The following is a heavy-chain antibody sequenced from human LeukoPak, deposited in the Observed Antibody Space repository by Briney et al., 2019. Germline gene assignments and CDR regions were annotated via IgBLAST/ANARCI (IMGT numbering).Heavy chain of an antibody. CDR2: ISAYNGNT. CDR1: GYTFTSYG. V-gene: IGHV1-18*01. J-gene: IGHJ3*02. CDR3: ARRWDTIFGVVISDAFDI. Sequence: ASVKVSCKASGYTFTSYGISWVRQAPGQGLEWMGWISAYNGNTNYAQKLQGRVTMTTDTSTSTDYMELRSLRSDDTAVYYCARRWDTIFGVVISDAFDIWGQGTMVTVSS. D-gene: IGHD3-3*01.